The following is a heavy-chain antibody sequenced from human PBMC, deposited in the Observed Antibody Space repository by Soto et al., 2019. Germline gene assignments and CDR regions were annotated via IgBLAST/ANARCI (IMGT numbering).Heavy chain of an antibody. CDR3: AREGGPIDY. J-gene: IGHJ4*02. V-gene: IGHV3-33*01. CDR2: IWYDGSNK. CDR1: GFTFSSYG. Sequence: QPGGSLRLSCAASGFTFSSYGMHWVRQAPGKGLEWVAVIWYDGSNKYYADTVKGRFTISRDNSKNTLYLQMNSLRAEDTAVYYGAREGGPIDYWGREPWSPSPQ.